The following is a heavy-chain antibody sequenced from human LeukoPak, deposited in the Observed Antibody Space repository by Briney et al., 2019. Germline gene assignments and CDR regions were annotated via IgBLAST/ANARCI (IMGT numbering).Heavy chain of an antibody. J-gene: IGHJ6*03. CDR3: ATMSSTYYYYYMDV. CDR2: INWNGGST. D-gene: IGHD2-2*01. V-gene: IGHV3-20*04. Sequence: PGGSLRLSCAASGFTFDDYGMSWVRQAPGKGLEWVSGINWNGGSTGYADSVKGRFTISRDNAKNSLYLQMNSLRAEDTALYYCATMSSTYYYYYMDVWGKGTTVTVSS. CDR1: GFTFDDYG.